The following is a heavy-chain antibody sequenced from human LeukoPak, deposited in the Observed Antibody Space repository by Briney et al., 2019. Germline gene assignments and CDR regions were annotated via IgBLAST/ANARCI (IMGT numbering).Heavy chain of an antibody. CDR1: GFTFSNNG. CDR3: AKTQGFFDH. Sequence: GGSLRLSGAASGFTFSNNGMTWVRQAPGKGMEWVTGISDGGDTTYDAGSVKGRFTVSRDNSKNILYLQMNSLRAEDTAIYYCAKTQGFFDHWGQGSLVTVSS. V-gene: IGHV3-23*01. CDR2: ISDGGDTT. J-gene: IGHJ4*02.